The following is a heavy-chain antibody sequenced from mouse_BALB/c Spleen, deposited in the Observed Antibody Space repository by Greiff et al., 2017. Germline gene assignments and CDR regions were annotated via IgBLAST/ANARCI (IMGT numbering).Heavy chain of an antibody. CDR3: ARGDGYY. CDR2: ISDGGSYT. CDR1: GFTFSDYY. Sequence: DVMLVESGGGLVKPGGSLKLSCAASGFTFSDYYMYWVRQTPEKRLEWVATISDGGSYTYYPDSVKGRFTISRDNAKNNLYLQMSSLKSEDTAMYYCARGDGYYWGQGTTLTVSS. D-gene: IGHD2-3*01. J-gene: IGHJ2*01. V-gene: IGHV5-4*02.